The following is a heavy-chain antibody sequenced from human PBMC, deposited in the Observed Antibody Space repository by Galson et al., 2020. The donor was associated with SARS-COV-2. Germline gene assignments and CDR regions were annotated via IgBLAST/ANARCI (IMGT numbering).Heavy chain of an antibody. CDR2: MNPNSGNT. Sequence: ASVKVSCKASGYTFTSYDINWVRQATGQGLEWMGWMNPNSGNTGYAQKFQGRVTMTRNTSISTAYMELSSLRSEDTAVYYCARSTVDQYYDILTGYPYPYWYFDLWGRGTLVTVSS. V-gene: IGHV1-8*01. CDR3: ARSTVDQYYDILTGYPYPYWYFDL. J-gene: IGHJ2*01. D-gene: IGHD3-9*01. CDR1: GYTFTSYD.